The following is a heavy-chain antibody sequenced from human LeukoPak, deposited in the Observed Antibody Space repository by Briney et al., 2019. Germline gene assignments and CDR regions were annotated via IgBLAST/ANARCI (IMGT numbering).Heavy chain of an antibody. J-gene: IGHJ3*02. CDR2: VSYSGST. CDR1: GGSISTYF. V-gene: IGHV4-59*12. CDR3: ARAGCSGGSCYGSRGAFDI. Sequence: SSETLSLTCTVSGGSISTYFWNYIRQSPGKGLQWIGYVSYSGSTNYNPSLKSRVTMSVDTSKNQFSLRLTSVTAADMAVYYCARAGCSGGSCYGSRGAFDIWGQGTMVTVSS. D-gene: IGHD2-15*01.